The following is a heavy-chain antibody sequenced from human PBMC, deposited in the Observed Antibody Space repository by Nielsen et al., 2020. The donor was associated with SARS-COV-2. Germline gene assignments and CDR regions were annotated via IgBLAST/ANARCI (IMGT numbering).Heavy chain of an antibody. CDR2: IYYSGST. CDR3: ARDAPKYSSGWYWFDP. V-gene: IGHV4-59*01. Sequence: SETLSLTCTVSGGSTSTYYWNWIRQPPGKGLEWIGYIYYSGSTKYNPSLKSRVTVSLDTSKNQFSLKLSSATAADTAVYYCARDAPKYSSGWYWFDPWGQGTLVTVSS. CDR1: GGSTSTYY. J-gene: IGHJ5*02. D-gene: IGHD6-19*01.